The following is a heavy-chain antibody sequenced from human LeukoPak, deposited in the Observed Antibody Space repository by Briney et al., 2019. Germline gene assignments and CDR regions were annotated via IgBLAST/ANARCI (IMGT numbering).Heavy chain of an antibody. V-gene: IGHV1-2*02. Sequence: ASVKVSCKASGYSFSDNYMHWVRQAPGQGLEWMGWINPNSGGTNYAQKFQGRVTMTRDASISTAYLELSSLRSEDTAVYYCATDLYGGNSFDYWGQGTLVTVSS. J-gene: IGHJ4*02. CDR1: GYSFSDNY. D-gene: IGHD4-23*01. CDR2: INPNSGGT. CDR3: ATDLYGGNSFDY.